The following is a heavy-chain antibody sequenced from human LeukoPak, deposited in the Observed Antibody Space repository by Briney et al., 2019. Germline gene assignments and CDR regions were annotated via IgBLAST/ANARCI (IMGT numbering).Heavy chain of an antibody. CDR3: ARDSYDSSGYYYFDY. CDR2: IYTSGST. CDR1: GGSISSHY. J-gene: IGHJ4*02. Sequence: PSETLSLTCTVSGGSISSHYWSWIRQPAGKGLEWIGRIYTSGSTNYNPSLKSRVTMSVDTSKNQFSLKLSSVTAADTAVYYCARDSYDSSGYYYFDYWGQGTLVTVPS. V-gene: IGHV4-4*07. D-gene: IGHD3-22*01.